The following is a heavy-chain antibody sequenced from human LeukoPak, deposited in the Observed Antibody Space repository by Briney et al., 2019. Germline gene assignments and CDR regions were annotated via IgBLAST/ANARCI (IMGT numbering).Heavy chain of an antibody. D-gene: IGHD1-26*01. J-gene: IGHJ4*02. V-gene: IGHV3-7*01. CDR3: GRVRPGDADY. CDR2: ISSDGSGK. CDR1: GFTFSTYW. Sequence: PGGSLRLSCAASGFTFSTYWMTWIRQAPGKGLEWVASISSDGSGKYYMDSVKGRFTISRDNAKNSLFLQMNSLGAEDTAVYHCGRVRPGDADYWGQGTLVTVS.